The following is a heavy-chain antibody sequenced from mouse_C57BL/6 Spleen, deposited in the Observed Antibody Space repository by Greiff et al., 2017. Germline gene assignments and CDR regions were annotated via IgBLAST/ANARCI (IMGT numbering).Heavy chain of an antibody. Sequence: EVKLQQSGPELVKPGASVKIPCKASGYTFTDYNMDWVKQSHGKSLEWIGDINPNNGGTIYNQKFKGKATLTVDKSSSTAYMELRSLTSEDTAVYYCARSLLGYSGAMDYWGQGTSVTVSS. D-gene: IGHD2-12*01. CDR3: ARSLLGYSGAMDY. J-gene: IGHJ4*01. CDR1: GYTFTDYN. CDR2: INPNNGGT. V-gene: IGHV1-18*01.